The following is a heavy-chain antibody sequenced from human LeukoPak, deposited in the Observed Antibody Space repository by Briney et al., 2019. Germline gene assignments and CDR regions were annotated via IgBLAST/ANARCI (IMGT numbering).Heavy chain of an antibody. Sequence: GGSLRLSCAASGFTFSSYGMHWVRQAPGKGLEWVAFIRYDGSNKYYADFVKGRFTISRDNSKNTLYLQMNSLRAEDTAVYYCAKDWDWGALYYFDYWGQGTLVTVSS. V-gene: IGHV3-30*02. CDR3: AKDWDWGALYYFDY. J-gene: IGHJ4*02. CDR1: GFTFSSYG. D-gene: IGHD7-27*01. CDR2: IRYDGSNK.